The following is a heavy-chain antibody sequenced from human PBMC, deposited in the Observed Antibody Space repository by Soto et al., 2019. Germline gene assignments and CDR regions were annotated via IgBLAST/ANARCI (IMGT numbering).Heavy chain of an antibody. V-gene: IGHV1-18*01. J-gene: IGHJ4*02. CDR3: ARDLVVQTTTGGVDF. CDR2: VSGYNGNT. D-gene: IGHD2-2*01. CDR1: GYTFTSYG. Sequence: QVQLVQSGAEVKTPGASVKVSCKASGYTFTSYGVTWVRQAPGQGLECMGWVSGYNGNTNYAQKFQDRVTMTTDTSTNTAYMELRSLRPDDTAVYYCARDLVVQTTTGGVDFWGQGTLVTVSS.